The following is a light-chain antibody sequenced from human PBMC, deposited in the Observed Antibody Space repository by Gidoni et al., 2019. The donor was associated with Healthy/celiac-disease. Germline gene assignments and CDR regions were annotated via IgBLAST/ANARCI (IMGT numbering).Light chain of an antibody. V-gene: IGLV2-14*01. CDR1: SSDIGSYNS. CDR3: SSYTSNSGV. CDR2: DVS. J-gene: IGLJ1*01. Sequence: QSALTQPASVSGSPGQSITIFCTGTSSDIGSYNSVSWYQQHPGKAPKLVIFDVSHRPSGVSDRFSGSKSGNTASLTISGLHTEDEGDYYCSSYTSNSGVFGTGTKVTVL.